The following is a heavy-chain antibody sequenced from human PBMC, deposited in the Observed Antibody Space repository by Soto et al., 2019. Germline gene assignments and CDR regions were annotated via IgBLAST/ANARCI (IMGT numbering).Heavy chain of an antibody. CDR1: GFIFNTYS. J-gene: IGHJ6*02. V-gene: IGHV3-21*06. CDR2: ISSSSSYI. D-gene: IGHD5-12*01. CDR3: AREVGYSGYGGMDV. Sequence: EVQLVESGGGLVKPGGSLRLSCAASGFIFNTYSMNWVRQAPGKGLEWVSFISSSSSYIYYTDSVKGRFTISRAKSKNTMYLKMNNVGAEDTAVYYCAREVGYSGYGGMDVWGQGATVTVFS.